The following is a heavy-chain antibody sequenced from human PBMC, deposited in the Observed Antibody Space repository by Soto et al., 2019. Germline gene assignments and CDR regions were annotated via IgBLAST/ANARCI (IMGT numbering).Heavy chain of an antibody. V-gene: IGHV4-30-4*01. CDR3: ARGEVRGAFDI. Sequence: QVQLQESGPGLVRPSQTLSLTCTLSGGSISDNDYYWTWIRQSPGVGLEWLGYIYTSGGTSYNPSIKLRLSISADTSSYRFSLKLTTLTAADTAVYFCARGEVRGAFDIWGPGTKVHVSS. CDR2: IYTSGGT. D-gene: IGHD3-10*01. CDR1: GGSISDNDYY. J-gene: IGHJ3*02.